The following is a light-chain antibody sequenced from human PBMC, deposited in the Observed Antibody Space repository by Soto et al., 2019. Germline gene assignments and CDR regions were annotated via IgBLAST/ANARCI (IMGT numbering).Light chain of an antibody. CDR1: QSVLYSSNNKNY. CDR3: QQYYSTLMYT. J-gene: IGKJ2*01. V-gene: IGKV4-1*01. CDR2: WAS. Sequence: DIVMTQSPDSLAVSLGERATINCKSSQSVLYSSNNKNYLAWYQQKPGQPPKLLIYWASTRESGVPDRFSGSGSGTDFTLTISSLQAEEVAVYYCQQYYSTLMYTFGQGTKLEIK.